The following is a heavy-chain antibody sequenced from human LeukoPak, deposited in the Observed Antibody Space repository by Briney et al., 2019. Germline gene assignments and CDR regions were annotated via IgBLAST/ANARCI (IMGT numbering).Heavy chain of an antibody. CDR1: GFTFSSYS. J-gene: IGHJ4*02. CDR3: ARGILLHDYGDY. V-gene: IGHV3-21*01. CDR2: ISSSSSYI. Sequence: GGSLRLSCAASGFTFSSYSMNWVRQVPGKGLEWVSSISSSSSYIYYADSVKGRFTISRDNAKNSLYLQMNSLRAEDTAVYYCARGILLHDYGDYWGQGTLVTVSS.